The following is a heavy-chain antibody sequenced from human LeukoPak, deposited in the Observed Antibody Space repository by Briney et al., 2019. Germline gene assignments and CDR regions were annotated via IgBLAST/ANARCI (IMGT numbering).Heavy chain of an antibody. CDR1: GLTVSSNY. D-gene: IGHD5-12*01. J-gene: IGHJ4*02. CDR3: ARAQYSDYDFDY. CDR2: IYSGGST. Sequence: PGGSLRLSCAASGLTVSSNYMSWVRQAPGKGLEWVSVIYSGGSTSYADSVKGRFTISRDNSKNTLYLQMNNLRAEDTAVYYCARAQYSDYDFDYWGQGTLVTVSS. V-gene: IGHV3-53*01.